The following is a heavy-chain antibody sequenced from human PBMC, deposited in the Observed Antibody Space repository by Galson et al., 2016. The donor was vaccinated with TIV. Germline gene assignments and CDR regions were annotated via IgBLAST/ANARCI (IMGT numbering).Heavy chain of an antibody. CDR1: GFTFNSYG. CDR2: ISYSGSSK. J-gene: IGHJ4*02. Sequence: SLRLSCAASGFTFNSYGMHWVRQAPGKGLEWAAVISYSGSSKYYLDSVKGRFTISRDNSKNTLYLQMNSLRPEDTAVYYCVRVPEGVGTEYFFDHWGQGTLVTVSS. CDR3: VRVPEGVGTEYFFDH. D-gene: IGHD1-26*01. V-gene: IGHV3-30*03.